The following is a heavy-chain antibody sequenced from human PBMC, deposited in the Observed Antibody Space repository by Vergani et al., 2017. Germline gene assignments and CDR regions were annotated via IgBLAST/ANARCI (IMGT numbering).Heavy chain of an antibody. CDR2: INWNGGST. V-gene: IGHV3-20*04. CDR3: ARHRGYDSSGHNYFDY. Sequence: EVQLVESGGGVVRPGGSLSFSCAASGFTFADYGMSWVRQAPGKGLEWVSGINWNGGSTGYADSVKGRFTISRDNAKNSLYLQMNSLRAEDTALYYCARHRGYDSSGHNYFDYWGQGTLVTVSS. CDR1: GFTFADYG. J-gene: IGHJ4*02. D-gene: IGHD3-22*01.